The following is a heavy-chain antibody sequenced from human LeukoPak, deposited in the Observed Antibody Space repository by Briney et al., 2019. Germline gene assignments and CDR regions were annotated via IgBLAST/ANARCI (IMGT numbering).Heavy chain of an antibody. V-gene: IGHV1-2*02. CDR3: ARSVVLSKAVAGTYYFDY. CDR2: INPNSGGT. J-gene: IGHJ4*02. CDR1: GYTFTGYY. D-gene: IGHD6-19*01. Sequence: ASVKVSCKASGYTFTGYYMHWVRQAPGQGLEWMGWINPNSGGTNYAQKFQGRVTMTRDTSISTAYMELSRLRSDDTAVYYCARSVVLSKAVAGTYYFDYWGQGTLDTVSS.